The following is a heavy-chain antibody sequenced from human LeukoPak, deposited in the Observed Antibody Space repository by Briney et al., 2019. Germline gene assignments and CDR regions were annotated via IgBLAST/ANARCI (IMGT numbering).Heavy chain of an antibody. CDR2: ISSSGSTI. D-gene: IGHD6-25*01. CDR3: ARASGYEGYYYMDV. Sequence: GGSLRLSCAASGFTFSDYYMSWIRRAPGKGLEWVSYISSSGSTIYYADSVKGRFTISRDNAKNSLYLQMSSLRAEDTAVYYCARASGYEGYYYMDVWGKGTTVTVSS. J-gene: IGHJ6*03. V-gene: IGHV3-11*04. CDR1: GFTFSDYY.